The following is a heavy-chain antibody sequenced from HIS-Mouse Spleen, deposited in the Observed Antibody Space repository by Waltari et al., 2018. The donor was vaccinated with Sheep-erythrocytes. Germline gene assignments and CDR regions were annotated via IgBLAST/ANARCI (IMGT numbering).Heavy chain of an antibody. CDR1: GYTFTSYD. J-gene: IGHJ4*02. V-gene: IGHV1-8*01. CDR3: ARGFWVYSSSSGFDY. D-gene: IGHD6-6*01. CDR2: SNPNSGNT. Sequence: QVQLVQSGAEVKKPGASVKVSCKASGYTFTSYDINWVRQGTGEGLEWMGWSNPNSGNTGYAPKFQGRVTMTMNTSISTAYMELSSLRSEDTAVYYCARGFWVYSSSSGFDYWGQGTLVTVSS.